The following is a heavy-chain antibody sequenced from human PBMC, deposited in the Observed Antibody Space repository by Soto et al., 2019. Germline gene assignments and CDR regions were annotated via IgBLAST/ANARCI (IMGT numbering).Heavy chain of an antibody. J-gene: IGHJ3*02. V-gene: IGHV4-39*01. Sequence: QLQLQESGPGLVKPSETLSLTCTVSGGSISSSSHYWGWIRQPPGEGLEWVGSIYYSGSTYYNTSLKSRVTISVDTSNNHFSLKLSSVTAADTAVYYCARQRSYYGAFDIWGQGTLVTVSS. CDR2: IYYSGST. D-gene: IGHD1-26*01. CDR1: GGSISSSSHY. CDR3: ARQRSYYGAFDI.